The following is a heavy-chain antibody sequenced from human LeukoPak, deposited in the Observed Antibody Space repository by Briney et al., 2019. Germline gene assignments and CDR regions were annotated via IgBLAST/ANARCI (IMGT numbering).Heavy chain of an antibody. CDR2: ISYDGSNK. Sequence: GGSLRLSCAASGFTFSSYGMHWVRQAPGKGLEWVAVISYDGSNKYYADSVKGRFTISRDNSKNTLYLQMNSLRAEDTAVYYCAKDAGGVMFDYWGQGTLVTVSS. D-gene: IGHD3-16*01. CDR1: GFTFSSYG. CDR3: AKDAGGVMFDY. J-gene: IGHJ4*02. V-gene: IGHV3-30*18.